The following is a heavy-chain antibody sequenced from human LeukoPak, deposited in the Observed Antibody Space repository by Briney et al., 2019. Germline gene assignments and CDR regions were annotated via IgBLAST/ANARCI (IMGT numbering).Heavy chain of an antibody. Sequence: PGGSLRLSCAASGFTVSSNYMSWVRQAPGEGLEWVSVIYSGGSTYYADSVKGRFTISRDNSKNTLYLQMNSLRAEDTAVYYCARGGYQLAPFFWGQGTLVTVSS. CDR1: GFTVSSNY. CDR2: IYSGGST. V-gene: IGHV3-53*01. J-gene: IGHJ4*02. D-gene: IGHD2-2*01. CDR3: ARGGYQLAPFF.